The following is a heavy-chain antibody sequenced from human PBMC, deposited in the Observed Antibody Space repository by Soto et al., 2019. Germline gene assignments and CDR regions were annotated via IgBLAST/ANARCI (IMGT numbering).Heavy chain of an antibody. CDR2: IIPILGIA. CDR3: ARDKVTLVGGVITSPSGYYYYGMVV. Sequence: SVKLSCKASAGTFSSYTISLVRQAPGQGLEWMGRIIPILGIANYAQKFQGRVTITADKSTSTAYMALRSLRYEDTAVYYCARDKVTLVGGVITSPSGYYYYGMVVWGQGTTVTGSS. V-gene: IGHV1-69*04. CDR1: AGTFSSYT. J-gene: IGHJ6*01. D-gene: IGHD3-10*01.